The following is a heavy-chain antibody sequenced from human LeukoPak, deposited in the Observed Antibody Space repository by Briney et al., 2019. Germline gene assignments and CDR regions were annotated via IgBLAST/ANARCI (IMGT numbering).Heavy chain of an antibody. CDR1: GYTFTGYY. D-gene: IGHD6-19*01. Sequence: ASVKVSCKASGYTFTGYYMHWVRQAPGQGLEWMGWINPNSGGTNYAQKLQGRVTMTRDTSISTAYMELSRLRSDDTAVYYCARDRTRTGYSSGWYHDYWGQGTLVTVSS. CDR2: INPNSGGT. V-gene: IGHV1-2*02. J-gene: IGHJ4*02. CDR3: ARDRTRTGYSSGWYHDY.